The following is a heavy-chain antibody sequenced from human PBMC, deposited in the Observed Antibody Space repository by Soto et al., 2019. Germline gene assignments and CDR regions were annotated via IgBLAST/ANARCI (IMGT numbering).Heavy chain of an antibody. D-gene: IGHD2-15*01. V-gene: IGHV3-9*01. CDR3: ARMKLARLDH. Sequence: ELQMVESGGGLVQPGRSLRLSCAASGFTFDDYAMHWVRQAPGKGLEWVSGIAWDSNKKHYADSVKGRFTISRDNAKNSLYLQMDSLRPEDTAFYYCARMKLARLDHWGQGTLVTVSS. CDR2: IAWDSNKK. CDR1: GFTFDDYA. J-gene: IGHJ4*02.